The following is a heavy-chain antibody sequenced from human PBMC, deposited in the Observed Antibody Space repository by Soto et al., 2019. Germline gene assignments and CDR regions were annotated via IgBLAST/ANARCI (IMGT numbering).Heavy chain of an antibody. V-gene: IGHV3-21*01. CDR3: ARGGGTYYYDSSGYYLFDY. D-gene: IGHD3-22*01. CDR2: ISSSSSYI. CDR1: GFTFSSYS. J-gene: IGHJ4*02. Sequence: GGSLRLSCAASGFTFSSYSMNWVRQAPGKGLEWVSSISSSSSYIYYADSVKGRFTISRDNAKNSLYLQMNSLRAEDTAVYYCARGGGTYYYDSSGYYLFDYWGQGTLVTVSS.